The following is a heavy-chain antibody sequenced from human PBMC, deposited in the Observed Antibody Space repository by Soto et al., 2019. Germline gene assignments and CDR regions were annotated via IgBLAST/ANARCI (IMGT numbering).Heavy chain of an antibody. CDR3: ARHTDQLLLGWFDP. CDR2: IYYSGST. V-gene: IGHV4-30-4*01. CDR1: GGSISSGDYY. J-gene: IGHJ5*02. D-gene: IGHD2-2*01. Sequence: PSETLSLTCTVSGGSISSGDYYWSWIRQPPGKGLEWIGYIYYSGSTYYNPSLKSRVTISVDTSKNQFSLKLSSVTAADTAVYYCARHTDQLLLGWFDPWGQGTLVTVSS.